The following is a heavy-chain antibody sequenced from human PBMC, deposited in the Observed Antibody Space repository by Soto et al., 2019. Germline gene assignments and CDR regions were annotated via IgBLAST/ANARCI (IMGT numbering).Heavy chain of an antibody. J-gene: IGHJ4*02. CDR1: GGTFSSYA. D-gene: IGHD6-6*01. CDR2: IIPIFGTA. V-gene: IGHV1-69*13. CDR3: ARDGPGDSSSLGY. Sequence: SVKVSCKTSGGTFSSYAISWVRQAPGQGLERMGGIIPIFGTANYAQKFQGRVTITADESTSTAYMELSSLRSDDTAVYYCARDGPGDSSSLGYWGQGTLVTVSS.